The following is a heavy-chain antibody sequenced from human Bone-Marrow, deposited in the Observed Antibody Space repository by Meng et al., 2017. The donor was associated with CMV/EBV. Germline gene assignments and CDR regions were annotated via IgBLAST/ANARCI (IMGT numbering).Heavy chain of an antibody. Sequence: GESLKISCAASGFTFSDYGMNWVRQAPGKGLEWVSYISSSGTTIHYADSVKGRFTISRDNGKNSLYLQMNSLRVEDTALYYCARGMSIAAPRFFVYWGQGALVTVAS. CDR2: ISSSGTTI. CDR3: ARGMSIAAPRFFVY. CDR1: GFTFSDYG. V-gene: IGHV3-48*04. J-gene: IGHJ4*02. D-gene: IGHD6-6*01.